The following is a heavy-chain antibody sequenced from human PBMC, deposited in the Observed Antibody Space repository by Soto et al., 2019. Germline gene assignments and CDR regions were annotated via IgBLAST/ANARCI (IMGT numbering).Heavy chain of an antibody. CDR2: IIPIFGAA. J-gene: IGHJ6*02. V-gene: IGHV1-69*13. CDR1: GGTFSSYA. D-gene: IGHD4-4*01. Sequence: ASVKVSCKASGGTFSSYAISWVRQAPGQGLEWMGGIIPIFGAANYAQKFQGRVTITADESTSTAYMELSSLRSEDTAVYYCARDSGGDYSNYFRKENGYYYYYGMDVWGQGTTVTVSS. CDR3: ARDSGGDYSNYFRKENGYYYYYGMDV.